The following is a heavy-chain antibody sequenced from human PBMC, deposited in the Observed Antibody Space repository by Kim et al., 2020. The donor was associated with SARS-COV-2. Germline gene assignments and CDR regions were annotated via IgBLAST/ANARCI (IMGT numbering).Heavy chain of an antibody. D-gene: IGHD6-6*01. V-gene: IGHV4-34*01. Sequence: SETLSLTCAVYGGSFSCYYWSWIRQPPGKGLEWIGEINHSGTTNYTPSLKSRVTISVDRSKNQFSLKLNSVTAADTAVYFCAREAARPRYYGMDVWGQGTTVTVSS. CDR3: AREAARPRYYGMDV. CDR1: GGSFSCYY. CDR2: INHSGTT. J-gene: IGHJ6*02.